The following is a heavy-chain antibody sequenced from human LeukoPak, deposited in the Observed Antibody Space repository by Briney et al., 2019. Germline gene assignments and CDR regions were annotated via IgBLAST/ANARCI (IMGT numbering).Heavy chain of an antibody. D-gene: IGHD2-2*01. CDR2: INAGNGNT. CDR3: ARGMLRLGYCSSTSCFPFDY. CDR1: GYTFTSYA. V-gene: IGHV1-3*01. Sequence: ASVTVSFTASGYTFTSYAMHWVRQAPGQRLEWMGWINAGNGNTKYSQKFQGRVTITRDTSASTAYMELSSLRSEDTAVYYCARGMLRLGYCSSTSCFPFDYWGQGTLVTVSS. J-gene: IGHJ4*02.